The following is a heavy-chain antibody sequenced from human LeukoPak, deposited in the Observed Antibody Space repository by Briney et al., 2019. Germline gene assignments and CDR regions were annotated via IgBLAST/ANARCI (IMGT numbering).Heavy chain of an antibody. J-gene: IGHJ4*02. CDR3: ARGSYSVDY. D-gene: IGHD1-26*01. Sequence: SETLSLTCTVSGGSISSGDYYWSWIRQHPGKGLEWIGYIYYSGSTNYNPSLKSRVTISVDRSKNQFSLKLSSVTAADTAVYYCARGSYSVDYWGQETLVTVSS. CDR1: GGSISSGDYY. CDR2: IYYSGST. V-gene: IGHV4-61*08.